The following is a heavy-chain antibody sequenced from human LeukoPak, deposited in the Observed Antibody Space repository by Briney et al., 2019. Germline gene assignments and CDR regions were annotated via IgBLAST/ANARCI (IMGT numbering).Heavy chain of an antibody. J-gene: IGHJ4*02. D-gene: IGHD4-17*01. CDR3: ARLTGGYGVDY. CDR2: IYYSGST. Sequence: PSETLSLTCTVSGGSISSYYWSWIRQPPGKGLEWIGYIYYSGSTNYNPSLKSRVTISVDTSKNQFSLKLSSVTAADTAVYYCARLTGGYGVDYWGQGTLVTVSS. CDR1: GGSISSYY. V-gene: IGHV4-59*12.